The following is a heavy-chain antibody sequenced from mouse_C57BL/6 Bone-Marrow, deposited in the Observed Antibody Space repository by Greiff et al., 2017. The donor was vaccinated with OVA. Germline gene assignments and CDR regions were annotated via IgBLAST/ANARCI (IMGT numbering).Heavy chain of an antibody. Sequence: QLQQSGAELVRPGASVKLSCTASGFNIKDDYMHWVKQRPEQGLEWIGWIDPENGDTEYASKFQGKATITADTSSNTAYLQLSSLTSEDTAVYYCTKLTGNFDYWGQGTTLTVSS. CDR3: TKLTGNFDY. D-gene: IGHD4-1*01. J-gene: IGHJ2*01. V-gene: IGHV14-4*01. CDR2: IDPENGDT. CDR1: GFNIKDDY.